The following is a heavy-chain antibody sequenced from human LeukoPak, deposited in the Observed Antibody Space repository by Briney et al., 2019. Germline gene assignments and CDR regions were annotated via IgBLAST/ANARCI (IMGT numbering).Heavy chain of an antibody. Sequence: GGSLRLSCAPSEFTFSRHGMHWVRQAPGKGLEWVAIISNDGSRKYYAHSVEGRFTISRDNAKNSLYLQMNSLRAEDTAVYYCARDMVRGVPYYFDYWGQGTLVTVSS. V-gene: IGHV3-30*03. CDR1: EFTFSRHG. CDR3: ARDMVRGVPYYFDY. CDR2: ISNDGSRK. D-gene: IGHD3-10*01. J-gene: IGHJ4*02.